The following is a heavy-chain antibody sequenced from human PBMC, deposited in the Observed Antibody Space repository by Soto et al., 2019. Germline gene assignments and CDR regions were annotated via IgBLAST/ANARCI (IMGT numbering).Heavy chain of an antibody. CDR3: AREYYYGSGSYYNWLLDYYYGMDV. CDR1: GFTFSSYG. V-gene: IGHV3-33*01. D-gene: IGHD3-10*01. CDR2: IWYDGSNK. Sequence: SLRLSCAASGFTFSSYGMHWVRQAPGKGLEWVAVIWYDGSNKYYADSVKGRFTISRDNSKNTLYLQMNSLRAEDTAVYYCAREYYYGSGSYYNWLLDYYYGMDVWGQGTTVTVSS. J-gene: IGHJ6*02.